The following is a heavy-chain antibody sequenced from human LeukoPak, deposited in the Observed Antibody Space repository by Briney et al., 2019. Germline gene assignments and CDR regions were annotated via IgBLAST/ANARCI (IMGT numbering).Heavy chain of an antibody. Sequence: PGGSLRLSCAASGFTFSSYWMSWVRQAPGKGLEWVANIKQDGSEKYCVDSVKGRFTISRDNAKNSLYLQMNSLRAEDTAVYYCARDKGGTGTNWFDPWGQGTLVTVSS. V-gene: IGHV3-7*01. CDR1: GFTFSSYW. CDR2: IKQDGSEK. J-gene: IGHJ5*02. D-gene: IGHD1-1*01. CDR3: ARDKGGTGTNWFDP.